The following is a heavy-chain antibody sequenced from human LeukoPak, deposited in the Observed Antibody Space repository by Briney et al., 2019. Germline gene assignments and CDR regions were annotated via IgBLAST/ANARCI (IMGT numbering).Heavy chain of an antibody. V-gene: IGHV4-39*01. J-gene: IGHJ4*02. CDR2: IYYSGST. Sequence: PSETLSLTCTVSGGSISSSSYYWGWIRQPPGKGLEWIGSIYYSGSTYYNPSLKSRVTISVDTSKSQFSLKLSSVTAADTAVYYCATFVVVTATFDYGGQGPLVTVSS. CDR3: ATFVVVTATFDY. D-gene: IGHD2-21*02. CDR1: GGSISSSSYY.